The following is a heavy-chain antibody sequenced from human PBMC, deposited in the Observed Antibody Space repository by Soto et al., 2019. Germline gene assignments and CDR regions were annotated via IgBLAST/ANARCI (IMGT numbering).Heavy chain of an antibody. CDR1: GFTVSNNY. D-gene: IGHD2-15*01. CDR3: ARDYSSTLSNPFDY. Sequence: GGSLRLSCAVSGFTVSNNYMSWVRQAPGKGPEWVAVIYSVGNRYYADSVKGRFSVSRDSAKNTLYLQMDNLRAEDTAVYYCARDYSSTLSNPFDYWGQGTWVTVSS. V-gene: IGHV3-53*01. J-gene: IGHJ4*02. CDR2: IYSVGNR.